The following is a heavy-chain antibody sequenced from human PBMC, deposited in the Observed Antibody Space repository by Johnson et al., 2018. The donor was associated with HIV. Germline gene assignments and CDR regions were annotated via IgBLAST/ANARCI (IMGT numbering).Heavy chain of an antibody. CDR1: TFTCSRSR. J-gene: IGHJ3*02. CDR2: MRQDGSEK. D-gene: IGHD2-2*03. CDR3: AREPLDGVYAFDI. Sequence: VLLVESGGYLVQPGESLRRSWAASTFTCSRSRMMWVRQAPGTGLGWVANMRQDGSEKYCVDSVKGRFTISRDNAKNSLDLQMNSLRAEDTAVYYCAREPLDGVYAFDIWGQGTMVTVSS. V-gene: IGHV3-7*01.